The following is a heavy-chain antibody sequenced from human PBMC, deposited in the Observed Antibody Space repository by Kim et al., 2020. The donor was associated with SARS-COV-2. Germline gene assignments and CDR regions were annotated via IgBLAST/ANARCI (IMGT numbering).Heavy chain of an antibody. CDR2: ISYDGSNK. J-gene: IGHJ6*01. CDR1: GFTFSSYA. D-gene: IGHD1-26*01. Sequence: GGSLRLSCAASGFTFSSYAMHWVRQAPGKGLEWVAVISYDGSNKYYADSVKGRFTISRDNSKNTRYLQMYSLRAEDTAVYYCASCGSYALYYYDGMYVWG. V-gene: IGHV3-30-3*01. CDR3: ASCGSYALYYYDGMYV.